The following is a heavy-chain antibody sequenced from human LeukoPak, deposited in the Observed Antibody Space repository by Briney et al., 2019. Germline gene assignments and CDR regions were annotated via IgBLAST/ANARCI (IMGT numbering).Heavy chain of an antibody. CDR1: GASISSYY. CDR3: ARGPGSSRRSYWYFDL. D-gene: IGHD6-13*01. V-gene: IGHV4-59*01. CDR2: IYYSGST. Sequence: SETLSLTCTVSGASISSYYWSWIRQPPGKGLEWIGYIYYSGSTNYNPSLKSRVTISVDTSKNQFSLKLSSVTAADTAVYYCARGPGSSRRSYWYFDLWGRGTLVTVSS. J-gene: IGHJ2*01.